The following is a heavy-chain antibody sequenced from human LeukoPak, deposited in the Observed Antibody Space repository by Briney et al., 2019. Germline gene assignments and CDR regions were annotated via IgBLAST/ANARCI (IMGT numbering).Heavy chain of an antibody. CDR3: ASLSELVTDFDY. V-gene: IGHV1-2*02. D-gene: IGHD6-6*01. CDR1: GYTFTGYY. J-gene: IGHJ4*02. CDR2: INPNSGGT. Sequence: GASVKVSCKASGYTFTGYYMRWVRQAPGQGLEWMGWINPNSGGTNYAQKLQGRVTMTRDTSISTAYMELSRLRSDDTAVYYCASLSELVTDFDYWGQGTLVTVSS.